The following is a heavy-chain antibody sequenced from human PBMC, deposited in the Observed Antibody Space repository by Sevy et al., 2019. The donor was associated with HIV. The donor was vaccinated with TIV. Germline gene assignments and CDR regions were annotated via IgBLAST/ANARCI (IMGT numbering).Heavy chain of an antibody. CDR1: GGSLSNYG. V-gene: IGHV1-69*10. Sequence: ASVKVSCKASGGSLSNYGINWVQQAAGQGLEWMGGIIPRPGLANYAQKFRDRVTITADESTNTVYMEVRRLRFEDPGVYYCASVRRCGGDCYFFDSWGQGTLVTVSS. J-gene: IGHJ4*02. CDR2: IIPRPGLA. CDR3: ASVRRCGGDCYFFDS. D-gene: IGHD2-21*02.